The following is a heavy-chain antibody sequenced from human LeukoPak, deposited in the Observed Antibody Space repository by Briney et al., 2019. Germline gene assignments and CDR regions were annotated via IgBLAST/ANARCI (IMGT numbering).Heavy chain of an antibody. CDR2: IIPIFGTA. CDR3: ARDPSVGTVGWFDP. J-gene: IGHJ5*02. D-gene: IGHD4-23*01. V-gene: IGHV1-69*05. Sequence: PVKVSCKASGGTFSSYAISWVRQAPGQGLEWMGGIIPIFGTANYAQKFQGRVTITTDESTSAAYMELSSLRSEDTAVYYCARDPSVGTVGWFDPWGQGTLVTVSS. CDR1: GGTFSSYA.